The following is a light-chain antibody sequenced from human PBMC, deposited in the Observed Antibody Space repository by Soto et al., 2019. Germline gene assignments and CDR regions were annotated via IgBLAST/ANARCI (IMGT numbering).Light chain of an antibody. V-gene: IGLV2-14*01. J-gene: IGLJ7*01. CDR3: SSYTNINTRACV. CDR2: EVT. Sequence: QSVLTQPASVSGSPGQSITISCTGTSGDIGSYNRVSWCQQHPGKAPKLIIYEVTDRPSGVSNRFSGSKSGNTASLTISGLQAEDEAEYYCSSYTNINTRACVFGTGTQLTVL. CDR1: SGDIGSYNR.